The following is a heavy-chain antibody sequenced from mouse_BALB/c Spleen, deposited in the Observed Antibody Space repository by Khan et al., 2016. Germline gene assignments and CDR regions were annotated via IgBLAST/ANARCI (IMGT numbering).Heavy chain of an antibody. CDR2: IDPENGAT. CDR3: NAVNYGNYIYFDY. Sequence: VQLQQSGAELVRSGASVRLSCTASGFNIKDYYIHWVKQRPEQGLEWIGWIDPENGATAYAPKFQGKATMTADTSSNTAYMQLSRLTSEDTAIYYCNAVNYGNYIYFDYWGQGTTLTVSS. CDR1: GFNIKDYY. D-gene: IGHD2-1*01. J-gene: IGHJ2*01. V-gene: IGHV14-4*02.